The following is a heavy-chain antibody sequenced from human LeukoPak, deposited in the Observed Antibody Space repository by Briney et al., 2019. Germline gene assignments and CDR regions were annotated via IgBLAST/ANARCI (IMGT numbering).Heavy chain of an antibody. J-gene: IGHJ4*02. CDR3: ARGYDY. CDR2: INYSGNT. Sequence: PSQTLSLTCTVSGASIIGSTYYWGWLRQPPGKGLDWIGIINYSGNTYYNPSLRSRVTISVDTSKNQFSLNLNSMAASDTAVYYCARGYDYWGQGTPVTVSS. CDR1: GASIIGSTYY. V-gene: IGHV4-39*01. D-gene: IGHD3-22*01.